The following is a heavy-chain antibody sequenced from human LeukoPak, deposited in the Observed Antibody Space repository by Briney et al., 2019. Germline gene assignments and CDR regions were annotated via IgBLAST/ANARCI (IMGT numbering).Heavy chain of an antibody. CDR2: ISGSGGST. CDR1: GFTFSSNG. Sequence: PGGSLRLSCAASGFTFSSNGMSWVRQAPGKGLEWVSAISGSGGSTYYADYVKGRFTISRDNSKNTLYLQMNSLRAEDTAVYYCAKDRRDSSGYYAPDEFDHWGQGTLVTVSS. D-gene: IGHD3-22*01. CDR3: AKDRRDSSGYYAPDEFDH. J-gene: IGHJ4*02. V-gene: IGHV3-23*01.